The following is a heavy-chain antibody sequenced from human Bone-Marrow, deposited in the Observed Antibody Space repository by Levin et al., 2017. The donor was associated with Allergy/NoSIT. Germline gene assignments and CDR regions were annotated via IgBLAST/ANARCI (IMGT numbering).Heavy chain of an antibody. CDR1: GDSIISSSYY. J-gene: IGHJ4*02. D-gene: IGHD1-26*01. Sequence: SETLSLTCTVSGDSIISSSYYWGWIRQPPGTGLEWIGSFYYSGNTYHNPSLRSRVTISVDTSKNQFSLKLTSVTAADTALYYCATNSRSYLRYFGFWGQGTLLTVSS. CDR2: FYYSGNT. CDR3: ATNSRSYLRYFGF. V-gene: IGHV4-39*07.